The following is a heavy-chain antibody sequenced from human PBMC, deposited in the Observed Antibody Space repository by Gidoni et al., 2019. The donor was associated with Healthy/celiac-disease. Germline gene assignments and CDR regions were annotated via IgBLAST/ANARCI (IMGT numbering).Heavy chain of an antibody. D-gene: IGHD6-13*01. J-gene: IGHJ4*02. CDR1: GYTFTSYS. CDR2: INPSGCST. V-gene: IGHV1-46*01. Sequence: QVQLVQSGAEVKKPGASVKVSCKASGYTFTSYSMHWVRHDPGQGLEWMGIINPSGCSTSYAQKFQGRVTMTRDTSTSTVYMELSSLRSEDTAVYYCARDLGAAAAGITYHYFDYWGQGTLVTVSS. CDR3: ARDLGAAAAGITYHYFDY.